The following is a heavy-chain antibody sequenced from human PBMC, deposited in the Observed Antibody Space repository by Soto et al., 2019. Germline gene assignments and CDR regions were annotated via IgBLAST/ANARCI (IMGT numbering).Heavy chain of an antibody. CDR1: GFTFSSYG. CDR2: ISYDGSNK. V-gene: IGHV3-30*18. D-gene: IGHD6-13*01. Sequence: QVQLVESGGGVVQPGRSLRLSCAASGFTFSSYGMHWVRQAPGKGLEWVAVISYDGSNKYYAVSVKGRFTISRDNSKNTLYLQMNSLRAEDTAVYYCAKAYSSSWFYYYYGMDVWGQGTTVTVSS. J-gene: IGHJ6*02. CDR3: AKAYSSSWFYYYYGMDV.